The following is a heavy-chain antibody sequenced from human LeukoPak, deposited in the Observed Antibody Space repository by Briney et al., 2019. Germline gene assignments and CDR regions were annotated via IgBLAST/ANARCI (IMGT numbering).Heavy chain of an antibody. J-gene: IGHJ3*02. CDR3: ARVKRPQYYYDSSGYYAFDI. CDR2: INHSGST. CDR1: GGSFSGYY. D-gene: IGHD3-22*01. V-gene: IGHV4-34*01. Sequence: TSSETLSLTCAVYGGSFSGYYWSWIRQPPGKGLEWIGEINHSGSTSYNPSLKSRVTISVDTSKNQFSLKLSSVTAADTAVYYCARVKRPQYYYDSSGYYAFDIWGQGTMVTVSS.